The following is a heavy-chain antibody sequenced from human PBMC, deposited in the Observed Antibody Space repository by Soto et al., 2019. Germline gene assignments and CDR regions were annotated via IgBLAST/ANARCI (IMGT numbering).Heavy chain of an antibody. CDR3: ATLGYCSSTSCSSYYYYYMDV. V-gene: IGHV1-46*03. Sequence: ASVKVTCKASGYTFTSDYMHWVRQAPGQGLEWMGIINPSGGSTSYAQKFQGRVTMTRDTSTSTVYMELSSLRSEDTAVYYCATLGYCSSTSCSSYYYYYMDVWGKGTTVTVSS. CDR1: GYTFTSDY. D-gene: IGHD2-2*01. J-gene: IGHJ6*03. CDR2: INPSGGST.